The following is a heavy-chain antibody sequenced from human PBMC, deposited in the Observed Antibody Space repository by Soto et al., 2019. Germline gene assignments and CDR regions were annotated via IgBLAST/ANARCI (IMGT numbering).Heavy chain of an antibody. CDR2: IHHSGRSGST. CDR1: SGSITSDDW. D-gene: IGHD2-8*01. J-gene: IGHJ3*02. Sequence: QGQLQESGPGLVEPSGTLSLTCTVSSGSITSDDWCTWVRQSPGKGLEWIGEIHHSGRSGSTNYNPSLKSRASISVDKSKNQFSLRLSSVTAADTAVYYCTITTRAFCTPDIRGQGTTVTVS. CDR3: TITTRAFCTPDI. V-gene: IGHV4-4*02.